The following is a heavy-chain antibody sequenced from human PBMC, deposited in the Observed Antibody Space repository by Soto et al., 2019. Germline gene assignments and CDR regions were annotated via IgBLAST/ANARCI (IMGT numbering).Heavy chain of an antibody. CDR2: ISGSGGST. V-gene: IGHV3-23*01. D-gene: IGHD3-16*02. J-gene: IGHJ4*02. CDR1: GFTFSSYA. CDR3: AKTARDLSACFDY. Sequence: EVQLLESGGGLVQPGGSLRLSCAASGFTFSSYAMSWVRQAPGKGLAWVSAISGSGGSTYYADSVKGRFTISRDNSKNTRYLQMNSLRAEDTAVYYCAKTARDLSACFDYWGQGTLVTVSS.